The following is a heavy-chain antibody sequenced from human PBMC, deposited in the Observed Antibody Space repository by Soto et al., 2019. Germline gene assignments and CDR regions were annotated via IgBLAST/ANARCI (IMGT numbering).Heavy chain of an antibody. CDR2: IYYSGST. CDR1: GGPISSSSYF. D-gene: IGHD2-21*02. CDR3: ARHPSDFWFDP. V-gene: IGHV4-39*01. Sequence: NPSETLSLTFTVSGGPISSSSYFWGWIRQPPGKGLEWIGSIYYSGSTYYNPSLKSRVTVSVDTSKNQFSLKLSSVTAADTAVYYCARHPSDFWFDPWGQGTLVTVSS. J-gene: IGHJ5*02.